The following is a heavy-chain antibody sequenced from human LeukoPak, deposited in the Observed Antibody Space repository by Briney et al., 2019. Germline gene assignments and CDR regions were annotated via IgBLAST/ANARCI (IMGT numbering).Heavy chain of an antibody. V-gene: IGHV1-2*02. D-gene: IGHD5-12*01. Sequence: ASVKVSCKASGYTFTGYYMHWVRQAPGQGLEWMGWINPNSGGTNYAQKFQGRVTMTRDTSISTAYMELSRLRSDDTAVYYCARDRGYSGYDYYYYYYMDVWGKGTTVTISS. J-gene: IGHJ6*03. CDR2: INPNSGGT. CDR3: ARDRGYSGYDYYYYYYMDV. CDR1: GYTFTGYY.